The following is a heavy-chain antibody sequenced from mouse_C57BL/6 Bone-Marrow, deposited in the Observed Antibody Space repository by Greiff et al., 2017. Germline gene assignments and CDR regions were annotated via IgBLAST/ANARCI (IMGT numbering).Heavy chain of an antibody. CDR3: ARGPLYYSNYVDAMDY. V-gene: IGHV1-82*01. CDR2: IYPGDGDT. CDR1: GYAFSSSW. J-gene: IGHJ4*01. Sequence: VQLQQSGPELVKPGASVKISCKASGYAFSSSWMNWVKQRPGKGLEWIGRIYPGDGDTNYNGKFKGKATLTADKSSSTAYMQLSSLTSEDPAVYFCARGPLYYSNYVDAMDYWGQGTSVTVSS. D-gene: IGHD2-5*01.